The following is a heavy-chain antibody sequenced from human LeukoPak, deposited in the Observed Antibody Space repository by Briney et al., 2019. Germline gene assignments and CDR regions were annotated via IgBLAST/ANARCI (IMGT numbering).Heavy chain of an antibody. Sequence: GGSLRLSCAAFGFTFSSYGMHWVRQTPGKGLEGVAFIRHDGSYQQYADSVKGRFTVSRDNSKDMVYLQMNSLRTEDTAVYYCAKNRDSSDYPRDFDFWGQGTLVTVSS. CDR3: AKNRDSSDYPRDFDF. D-gene: IGHD3-22*01. CDR2: IRHDGSYQ. CDR1: GFTFSSYG. J-gene: IGHJ4*02. V-gene: IGHV3-30*02.